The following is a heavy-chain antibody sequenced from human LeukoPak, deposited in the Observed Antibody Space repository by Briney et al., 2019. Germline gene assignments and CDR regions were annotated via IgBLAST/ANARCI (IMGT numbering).Heavy chain of an antibody. V-gene: IGHV4-59*12. CDR3: AREWDNWNAGAFDI. CDR2: IYHSGST. Sequence: KSSETLSLTCTVSGGSISSYYWSWIRQPPGKGLEWIGNIYHSGSTYYNPSLRSRVTISIDTSKNQFSLKLSSVTAADTAVYYCAREWDNWNAGAFDIWGQGTMVTVSS. CDR1: GGSISSYY. D-gene: IGHD1-20*01. J-gene: IGHJ3*02.